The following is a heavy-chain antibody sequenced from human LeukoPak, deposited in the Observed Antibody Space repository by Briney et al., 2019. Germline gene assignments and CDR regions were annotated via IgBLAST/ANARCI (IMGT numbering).Heavy chain of an antibody. D-gene: IGHD4-17*01. J-gene: IGHJ6*02. CDR2: ISGSGGST. CDR3: AKAYDYYYYYGMDV. CDR1: GIAFSSYA. V-gene: IGHV3-23*01. Sequence: GGSLRLSCAASGIAFSSYALSWVRQAPGKGLEWVSAISGSGGSTYYADSVKGRFTISRDNSKNTPYLQMNSLRAEDTAVYYCAKAYDYYYYYGMDVWGQGTTVTVSS.